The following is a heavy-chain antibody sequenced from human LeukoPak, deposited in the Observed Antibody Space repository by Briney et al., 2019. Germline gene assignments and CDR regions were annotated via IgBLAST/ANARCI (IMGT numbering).Heavy chain of an antibody. J-gene: IGHJ4*02. D-gene: IGHD3-10*01. CDR3: ARAYYYGSGSL. CDR2: ISSSGSTI. V-gene: IGHV3-48*03. CDR1: GFTFSSYE. Sequence: GGSLRLSCAASGFTFSSYEMNWVRQAPGKGLEWVSYISSSGSTIYYADSVKGRFTISRDNAKNSLYLQMNSLRAEGTAVYYCARAYYYGSGSLWGQGTLVTVSS.